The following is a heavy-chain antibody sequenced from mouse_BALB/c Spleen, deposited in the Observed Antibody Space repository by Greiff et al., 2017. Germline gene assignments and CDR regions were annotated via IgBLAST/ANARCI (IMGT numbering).Heavy chain of an antibody. V-gene: IGHV5-17*02. CDR1: GFTFSSFG. CDR2: ISSGSSTI. J-gene: IGHJ4*01. D-gene: IGHD1-1*01. CDR3: ATPYGSSYYYAMDY. Sequence: EVQRVESGGGLVQPGGSRKLSCAASGFTFSSFGMHWVRQAPEKGLEWVAYISSGSSTIYYADTVKGRFTISRDNPKNTLFLQMTSLRSEDTAMYYCATPYGSSYYYAMDYWGQGTSVTVSS.